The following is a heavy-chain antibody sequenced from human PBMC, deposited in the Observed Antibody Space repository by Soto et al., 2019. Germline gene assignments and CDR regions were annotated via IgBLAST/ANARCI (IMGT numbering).Heavy chain of an antibody. J-gene: IGHJ2*01. CDR3: AKGRLWFGELLWYFDL. D-gene: IGHD3-10*01. V-gene: IGHV3-23*01. Sequence: EVQLLESGGGLVQPGGSLRLSFAASGFTFSSYAMSWVRQAPGKGLEWVSAISGSGGSTYYADSVKGRFTISRDNSKNTLYLQMNSLRAEDTAVYYCAKGRLWFGELLWYFDLWGRGTLVTVSS. CDR1: GFTFSSYA. CDR2: ISGSGGST.